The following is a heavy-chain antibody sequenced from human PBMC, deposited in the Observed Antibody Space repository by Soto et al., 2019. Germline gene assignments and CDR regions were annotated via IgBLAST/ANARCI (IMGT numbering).Heavy chain of an antibody. CDR3: AHTFSSGTFDY. CDR1: GLSLSTSGVG. CDR2: IYWDDDK. V-gene: IGHV2-5*02. Sequence: GPTLVNPTQNLTLTCTFAGLSLSTSGVGVAWIRQPPGKALEWLALIYWDDDKRYSPSLQNRLTITKDTSTNQAVLTMTNMGPVDTAKYYCAHTFSSGTFDYWGQGTLVTV. J-gene: IGHJ4*01. D-gene: IGHD6-19*01.